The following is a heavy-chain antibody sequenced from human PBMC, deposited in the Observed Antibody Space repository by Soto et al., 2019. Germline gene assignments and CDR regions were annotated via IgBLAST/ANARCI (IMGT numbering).Heavy chain of an antibody. D-gene: IGHD2-21*01. CDR2: INPSGGST. CDR3: TTDSYFTSKLVRFDY. Sequence: ASVKVSCKASGYTFTSYYMHWVRQAPGQGLEWMGIINPSGGSTSYAQKFQGRVNMTRDTSTSTVYMELSSLRSEDTAVYYCTTDSYFTSKLVRFDYWGLGTLVTVSS. V-gene: IGHV1-46*01. J-gene: IGHJ4*01. CDR1: GYTFTSYY.